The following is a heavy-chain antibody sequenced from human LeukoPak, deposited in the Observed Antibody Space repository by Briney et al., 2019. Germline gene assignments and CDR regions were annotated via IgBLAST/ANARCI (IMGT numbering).Heavy chain of an antibody. CDR3: AKLSWCYYDSSGYL. Sequence: GGSLRLSCAASGLTFSSYAMSWVRQAPGKGLEWVALISYDGSNRYYADSVKGRFTISRDNSKNTLYLQMNSLRAEDTAVYYCAKLSWCYYDSSGYLWGQGTLVTVSS. D-gene: IGHD3-22*01. J-gene: IGHJ4*02. CDR1: GLTFSSYA. CDR2: ISYDGSNR. V-gene: IGHV3-30*18.